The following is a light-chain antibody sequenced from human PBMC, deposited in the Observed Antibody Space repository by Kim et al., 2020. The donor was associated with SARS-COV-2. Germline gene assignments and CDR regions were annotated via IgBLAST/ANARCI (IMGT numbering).Light chain of an antibody. V-gene: IGKV3-20*01. CDR3: QQYGSSGT. CDR1: QSVINNY. CDR2: GAS. Sequence: EIVLTQAPGTLSLSPGERATLSCRASQSVINNYLAWYQQKPGQAPRLLIYGASSRATGIPERFSGSGSGTDFTLTISRLEPEDFAVYYCQQYGSSGTFGQGTKVDIK. J-gene: IGKJ1*01.